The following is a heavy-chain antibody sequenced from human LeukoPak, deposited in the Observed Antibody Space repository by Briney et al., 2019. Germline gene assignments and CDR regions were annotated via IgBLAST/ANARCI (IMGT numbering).Heavy chain of an antibody. Sequence: GESLKISCKGSGYGFTSYWIGWVRQMPGKGLEWMGIIYPGDSGTRYSPSFQGQVTVSADKSISTAYLQWSSLKAPDTAMYYCARLLGSWYLGWFDPWGQGTLVTVSS. D-gene: IGHD6-13*01. CDR1: GYGFTSYW. CDR2: IYPGDSGT. J-gene: IGHJ5*02. CDR3: ARLLGSWYLGWFDP. V-gene: IGHV5-51*01.